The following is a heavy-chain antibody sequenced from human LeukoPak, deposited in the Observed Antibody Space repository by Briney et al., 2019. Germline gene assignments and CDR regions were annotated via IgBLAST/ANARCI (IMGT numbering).Heavy chain of an antibody. V-gene: IGHV3-48*01. CDR3: ARDVGGSYYYFDY. D-gene: IGHD1-26*01. J-gene: IGHJ4*02. CDR2: ISSSSSTI. Sequence: PGGPLRLSCAASGFTFSSYSMNWVRQAPGKGLEWVSYISSSSSTIYYADSVKGRVTISRDNAKNSLYLQMNSLRAEDTAVYYCARDVGGSYYYFDYWGQGTLVTVSS. CDR1: GFTFSSYS.